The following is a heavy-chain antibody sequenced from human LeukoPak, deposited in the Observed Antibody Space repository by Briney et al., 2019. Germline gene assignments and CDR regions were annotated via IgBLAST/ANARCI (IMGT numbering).Heavy chain of an antibody. Sequence: PGGSLRLSCAASGFTFSSYLMSWVRQAPGKGLEWVANIKQDGSEKYYVDSVKGRFTISRDNAKNSLYLQMNSLRAEDTAVYYCAREFQRHGAFDIWGQGTMVTVSS. CDR2: IKQDGSEK. CDR1: GFTFSSYL. CDR3: AREFQRHGAFDI. V-gene: IGHV3-7*01. D-gene: IGHD2-2*01. J-gene: IGHJ3*02.